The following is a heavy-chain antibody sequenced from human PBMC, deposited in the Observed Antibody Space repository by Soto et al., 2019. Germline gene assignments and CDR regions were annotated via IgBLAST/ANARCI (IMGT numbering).Heavy chain of an antibody. CDR3: DRDPWAEPELYYYGMDV. CDR1: GDSISSADYY. CDR2: VDYSGTT. D-gene: IGHD1-1*01. Sequence: SETLSLTCTVSGDSISSADYYWSWIRQTPGKGLELIGHVDYSGTTYYNPSLKSRLTISVDTYKNHFSLRLTSVTAADTAVYYCDRDPWAEPELYYYGMDVWGQRTMVTVSS. J-gene: IGHJ6*02. V-gene: IGHV4-30-4*01.